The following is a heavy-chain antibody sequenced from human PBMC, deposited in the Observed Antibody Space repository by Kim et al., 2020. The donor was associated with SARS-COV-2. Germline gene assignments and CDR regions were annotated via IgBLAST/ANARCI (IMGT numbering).Heavy chain of an antibody. V-gene: IGHV3-48*02. CDR3: ARDMGVTGADDS. CDR2: ISGGSTTI. CDR1: GFSFSSYP. D-gene: IGHD6-13*01. J-gene: IGHJ4*02. Sequence: GGSLRLSCAASGFSFSSYPMTWVRQAPGKGLEWVSYISGGSTTIYYADSVRGRFTISRDNAKNPLFLQMNSLREEDTAVYYCARDMGVTGADDSWGQGTLVTVSS.